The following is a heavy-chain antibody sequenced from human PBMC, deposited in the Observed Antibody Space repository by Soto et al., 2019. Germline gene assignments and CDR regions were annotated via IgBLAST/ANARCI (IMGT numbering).Heavy chain of an antibody. V-gene: IGHV1-3*01. J-gene: IGHJ6*02. D-gene: IGHD2-21*02. CDR1: GYIFADYA. CDR2: INVGNGNT. CDR3: ARGAGYCGGDCWNDYYYAMDV. Sequence: ASVKVSCKASGYIFADYAMHWVRQAPGQRLEWMGWINVGNGNTKYSQNFQARVTITRDTSASTAYMDLSSLRSEDTAVYYCARGAGYCGGDCWNDYYYAMDVWGQGTTVTVS.